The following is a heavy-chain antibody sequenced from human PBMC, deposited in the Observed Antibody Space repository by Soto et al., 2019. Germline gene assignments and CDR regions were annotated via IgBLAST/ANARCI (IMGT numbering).Heavy chain of an antibody. D-gene: IGHD2-8*01. V-gene: IGHV4-59*01. CDR2: ISYSGKT. J-gene: IGHJ4*02. Sequence: PSETLSLTCTVSGGSISNFYWSWIRQPSGKGLEWIGYISYSGKTNYNLSLKSRVSISVDTSKNQLSLNLTSVTAADTAVYYCARAPMVLSRSYFDSWGQGTPVTVSP. CDR3: ARAPMVLSRSYFDS. CDR1: GGSISNFY.